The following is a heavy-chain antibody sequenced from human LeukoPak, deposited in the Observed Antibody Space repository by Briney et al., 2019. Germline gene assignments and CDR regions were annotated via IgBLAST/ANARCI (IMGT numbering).Heavy chain of an antibody. V-gene: IGHV3-9*01. D-gene: IGHD3-10*01. Sequence: GGSLRLSCAASGFTFDDYAMHWVRQAPGKGLEWVSGISWNSGSIGYADSVKGRFTISRDNAKNSLYLQMNSLRAEDTALYYCAKVGPHYYGSGSLDYWGQGTLATVSS. J-gene: IGHJ4*02. CDR2: ISWNSGSI. CDR1: GFTFDDYA. CDR3: AKVGPHYYGSGSLDY.